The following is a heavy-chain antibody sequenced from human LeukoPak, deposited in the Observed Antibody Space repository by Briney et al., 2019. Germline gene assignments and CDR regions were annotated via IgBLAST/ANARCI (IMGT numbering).Heavy chain of an antibody. CDR1: GYTFTSYG. D-gene: IGHD3-22*01. CDR2: ISAYNGNT. J-gene: IGHJ2*01. V-gene: IGHV1-18*01. Sequence: GASVKVSCEASGYTFTSYGISWVRQAPGQGLEWMGWISAYNGNTNYAQKVQGRVTMTTDTSTSTAYMELRSLRSEDTAVYYCATVRGYYDSSGYFHWYFDLWGRGTLVTVSS. CDR3: ATVRGYYDSSGYFHWYFDL.